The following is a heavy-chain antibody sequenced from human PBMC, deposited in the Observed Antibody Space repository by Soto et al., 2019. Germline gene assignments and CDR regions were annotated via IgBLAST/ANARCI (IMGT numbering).Heavy chain of an antibody. J-gene: IGHJ6*02. V-gene: IGHV3-30*18. CDR1: GFSFSSYG. D-gene: IGHD1-1*01. CDR3: AKDAGLSDLWTHYFYGMDV. CDR2: ISYDGNNK. Sequence: QVQLVESGGGAVQPGRSLRLSCAASGFSFSSYGIHWVRQVPGKGLEWVAVISYDGNNKYYADSVKGRFTISRDNSKNTLYLQRDSLRAEDTAVYYCAKDAGLSDLWTHYFYGMDVWGQGTTVTVSS.